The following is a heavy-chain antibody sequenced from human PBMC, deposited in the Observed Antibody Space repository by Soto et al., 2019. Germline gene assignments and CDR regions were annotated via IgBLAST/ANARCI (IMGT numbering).Heavy chain of an antibody. V-gene: IGHV3-30-3*01. Sequence: QVQLVESGGGVVQPGRSLRLSCAASGFTFSSYAMHWVRQAPGKGLEWVAVISYDGSNKYYADSVKGRFTISRDNSKNTLYLQMNNLRAEDTAVYYCARGQVVGATGACDTWGQGPMVTVSS. CDR1: GFTFSSYA. CDR2: ISYDGSNK. CDR3: ARGQVVGATGACDT. D-gene: IGHD1-26*01. J-gene: IGHJ3*01.